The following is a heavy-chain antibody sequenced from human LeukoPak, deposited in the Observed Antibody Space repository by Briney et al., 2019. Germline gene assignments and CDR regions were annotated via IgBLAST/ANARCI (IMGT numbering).Heavy chain of an antibody. D-gene: IGHD6-13*01. CDR2: IYYSGST. J-gene: IGHJ4*02. Sequence: PSETLSLTCTVSGGSISSYYWSWIRQPPGKGLEWIGNIYYSGSTNYNPSLKSRVTISVDTSKNQFSLKLSSVTAADTAVYYCARGDAAAAGTLFDYWGQGTLVTVSS. CDR3: ARGDAAAAGTLFDY. V-gene: IGHV4-59*01. CDR1: GGSISSYY.